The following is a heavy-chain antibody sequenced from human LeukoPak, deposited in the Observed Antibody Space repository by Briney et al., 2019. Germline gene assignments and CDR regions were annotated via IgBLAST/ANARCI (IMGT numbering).Heavy chain of an antibody. D-gene: IGHD3-10*01. J-gene: IGHJ6*02. CDR2: ISAYNGRT. V-gene: IGHV1-18*01. CDR1: GYTFTSYA. Sequence: SVKVSCKASGYTFTSYAIAWVRQAPGQALEWLGWISAYNGRTNYAQKFRGGVTMTTDTFTNTGYMELRSLSSDDTAVYFCGRDQLRYYRSYGSDNYYSDMDFWGQGTTVTVSS. CDR3: GRDQLRYYRSYGSDNYYSDMDF.